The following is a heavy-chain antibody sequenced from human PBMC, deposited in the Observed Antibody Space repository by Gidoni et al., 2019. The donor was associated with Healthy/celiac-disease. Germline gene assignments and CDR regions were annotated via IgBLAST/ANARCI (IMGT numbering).Heavy chain of an antibody. J-gene: IGHJ4*02. D-gene: IGHD6-13*01. CDR3: AKLSSSWFNDY. CDR2: MTGSGDFT. V-gene: IGHV3-23*01. CDR1: GFTFSSYP. Sequence: EVQLLESGGGLVQPGGSLRLSCAASGFTFSSYPMSWVRQAPGKGLEWVSSMTGSGDFTNYAASVKGRFTISRDNSKNTLYLQMNSLRAEDAAVYYCAKLSSSWFNDYWGQGTLVTVSS.